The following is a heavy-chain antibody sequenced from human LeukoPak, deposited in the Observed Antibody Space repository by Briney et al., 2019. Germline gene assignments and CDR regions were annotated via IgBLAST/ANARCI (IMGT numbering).Heavy chain of an antibody. CDR1: GFTFSSYE. CDR2: ISSSGSTI. J-gene: IGHJ4*02. CDR3: AKDIPGHEQWLGSWDY. V-gene: IGHV3-48*03. Sequence: GGSLRLSCAASGFTFSSYEMNWVRQAPGKGLEWVSYISSSGSTIYYADSVKGRFTISRDNAKNSLYLQMNSLRAEDTALYYCAKDIPGHEQWLGSWDYWGQGTLVTVSS. D-gene: IGHD6-19*01.